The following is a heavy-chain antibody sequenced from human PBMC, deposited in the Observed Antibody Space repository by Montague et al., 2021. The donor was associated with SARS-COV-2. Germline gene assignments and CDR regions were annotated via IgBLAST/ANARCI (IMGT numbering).Heavy chain of an antibody. CDR3: AHKSAMFTASYFDY. CDR1: GFSLSTSGMC. V-gene: IGHV2-70*11. Sequence: PVLVKPTQTLTLTCTFSGFSLSTSGMCVSWIRQPPGKALEWLARIDWDDDKYYSTSLKTRLTISKDTSKNQVVLTMTNMDPVDTATYYCAHKSAMFTASYFDYWDQGTLVTVSS. CDR2: IDWDDDK. D-gene: IGHD5-18*01. J-gene: IGHJ4*02.